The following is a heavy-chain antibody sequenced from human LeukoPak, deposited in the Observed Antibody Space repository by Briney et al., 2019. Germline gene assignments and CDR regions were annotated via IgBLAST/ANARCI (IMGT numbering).Heavy chain of an antibody. CDR1: GGSVTSPY. V-gene: IGHV4-59*02. J-gene: IGHJ4*02. Sequence: SETLSLTCSVSGGSVTSPYWTWIRQPPGKGLEWIGYVSYRGGTSYNPSFKSRVTMTLDTSKNQFSLKLTSVTAADTAVYYCARDQRADYYDNTGGLDYWGQGTQVTVSS. CDR2: VSYRGGT. CDR3: ARDQRADYYDNTGGLDY. D-gene: IGHD3-22*01.